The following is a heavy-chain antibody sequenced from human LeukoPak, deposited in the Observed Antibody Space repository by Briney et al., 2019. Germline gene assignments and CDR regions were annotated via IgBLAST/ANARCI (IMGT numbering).Heavy chain of an antibody. J-gene: IGHJ6*02. Sequence: GGSLRLSCAASGSTFFRFSMHWVRQAPGKGLEWVAVISYDGTNKYYADSVKGRFTISRDNSKNTLYLQMNSLRAEDTAVYYCARRYNYGGMDVWGQGTTVTVSS. V-gene: IGHV3-30*04. CDR3: ARRYNYGGMDV. D-gene: IGHD5-18*01. CDR1: GSTFFRFS. CDR2: ISYDGTNK.